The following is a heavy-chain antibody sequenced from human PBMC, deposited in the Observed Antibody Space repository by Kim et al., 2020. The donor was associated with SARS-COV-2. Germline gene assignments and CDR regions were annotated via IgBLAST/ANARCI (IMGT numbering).Heavy chain of an antibody. CDR2: IYYSEST. CDR1: GGSISSSSYY. CDR3: ARHVARCSGGSCNDYFDC. Sequence: SETLSLTCTVSGGSISSSSYYWGWIRQPPGKGLEWAGSIYYSESTYYNPSLKSRVTISLDTSKNQFSLKLSSVTAADTAVYYCARHVARCSGGSCNDYFDCWGQGTQVSVSA. D-gene: IGHD2-15*01. J-gene: IGHJ4*02. V-gene: IGHV4-39*01.